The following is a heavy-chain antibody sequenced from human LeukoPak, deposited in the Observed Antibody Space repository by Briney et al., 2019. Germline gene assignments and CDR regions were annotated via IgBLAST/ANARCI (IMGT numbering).Heavy chain of an antibody. Sequence: GGSLRLSCAASEFTFSSYGMHWVRQAPGKGLEWVAFIRYDGSNKYYADSVKGRFTISRDNSKNTLYLQMNSLRAEDTAVYYCAKAATPPLFDSGSGSYYYYYMDVWGKGTTVTVSS. CDR3: AKAATPPLFDSGSGSYYYYYMDV. V-gene: IGHV3-30*02. J-gene: IGHJ6*03. D-gene: IGHD3-10*01. CDR1: EFTFSSYG. CDR2: IRYDGSNK.